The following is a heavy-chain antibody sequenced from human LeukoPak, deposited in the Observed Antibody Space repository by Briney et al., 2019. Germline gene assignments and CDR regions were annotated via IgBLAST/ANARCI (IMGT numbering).Heavy chain of an antibody. CDR3: ARNYYGSGAFYVHN. V-gene: IGHV4-30-2*01. D-gene: IGHD3-10*01. J-gene: IGHJ4*02. Sequence: RPSQTLSLTCAVSGGSLSNGGYSWSWIRQPPGKGLEWIGLIYHSGTTHYNPSLKSRLTFSLDKSKNQFSLKLTAMTAADTALYYCARNYYGSGAFYVHNWGQGILVTVSA. CDR1: GGSLSNGGYS. CDR2: IYHSGTT.